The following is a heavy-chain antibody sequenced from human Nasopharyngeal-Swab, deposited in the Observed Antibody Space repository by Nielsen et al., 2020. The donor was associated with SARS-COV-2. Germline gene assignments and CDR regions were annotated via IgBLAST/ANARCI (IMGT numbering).Heavy chain of an antibody. CDR2: IYYSGST. J-gene: IGHJ3*02. D-gene: IGHD5-18*01. V-gene: IGHV4-59*01. Sequence: SETLSLTCTVSGGSISSYYWSWIRQPPGKGLEWIGYIYYSGSTNYNPSLKSRVTISVDTSKNQFSLKLSSVTAADTAVYYCARSYDDAFDIWGQGTMVTVSS. CDR3: ARSYDDAFDI. CDR1: GGSISSYY.